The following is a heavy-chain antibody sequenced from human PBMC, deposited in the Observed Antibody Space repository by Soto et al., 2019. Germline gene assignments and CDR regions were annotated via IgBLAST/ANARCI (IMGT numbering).Heavy chain of an antibody. CDR3: ARVFSARNWFDP. D-gene: IGHD3-9*01. CDR1: GYTFTSYG. V-gene: IGHV1-18*04. J-gene: IGHJ5*02. CDR2: ISAYNGNT. Sequence: QVQLVQSGAEVKKPGASVKVSCKASGYTFTSYGISWVRQAPGQGLEWMGWISAYNGNTNYAQKLQGRVTMTTDTSTSTAHMKLRSLISDDTAVFYCARVFSARNWFDPWGQGTLVTVSS.